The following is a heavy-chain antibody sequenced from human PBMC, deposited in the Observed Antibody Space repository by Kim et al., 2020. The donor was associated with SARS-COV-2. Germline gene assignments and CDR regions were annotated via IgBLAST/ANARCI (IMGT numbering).Heavy chain of an antibody. Sequence: GSLRLSCAASGFMISNYWMSWVRQAPGKGLEWVANIKRDGNEKDYIDSVKGRFTISRDSAKNSLYLQMNSLRAEDTAVYYCARNRGLDVWGQGTTVTVSS. CDR2: IKRDGNEK. D-gene: IGHD3-10*01. CDR3: ARNRGLDV. V-gene: IGHV3-7*01. CDR1: GFMISNYW. J-gene: IGHJ6*02.